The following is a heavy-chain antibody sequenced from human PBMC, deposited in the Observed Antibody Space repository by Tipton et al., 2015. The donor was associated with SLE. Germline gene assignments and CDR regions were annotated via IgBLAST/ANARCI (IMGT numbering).Heavy chain of an antibody. Sequence: TLSLTCTVFGDSISSSGYPWGWIRQPPGKGLEWVGRISYSENTYYNPSLRSRVTLLLDMSKNQLSLKESSVTAADTAVYFCARHRSGSSWLDPWGQGTLVTVAS. CDR1: GDSISSSGYP. CDR2: ISYSENT. V-gene: IGHV4-39*07. D-gene: IGHD1-26*01. CDR3: ARHRSGSSWLDP. J-gene: IGHJ5*02.